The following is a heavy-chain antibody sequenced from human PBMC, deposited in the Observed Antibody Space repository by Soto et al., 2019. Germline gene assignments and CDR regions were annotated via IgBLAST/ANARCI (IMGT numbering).Heavy chain of an antibody. D-gene: IGHD3-16*01. CDR2: IYTGDSDT. CDR1: GYSFINYW. V-gene: IGHV5-51*03. J-gene: IGHJ5*02. Sequence: EVQLVQSGPEVKKPGESLKISCQGSGYSFINYWIGWVRQMPGKGLEWMGIIYTGDSDTRYSPSFQGHVTISADKSIHPAYLQWSSLKASDTAMYYCARRHGGSPDRWFDPWGQGTLVTVSS. CDR3: ARRHGGSPDRWFDP.